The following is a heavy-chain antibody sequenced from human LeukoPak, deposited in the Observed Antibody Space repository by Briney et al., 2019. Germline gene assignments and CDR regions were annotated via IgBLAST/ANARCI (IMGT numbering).Heavy chain of an antibody. D-gene: IGHD5-18*01. CDR2: MNPNSGNT. CDR1: GYTFTSYD. CDR3: ARVVRGYSCGYVDI. Sequence: ASVKVSCKASGYTFTSYDINWVRQATGQGLEWMGWMNPNSGNTGYAQKFQGRVTMTRNTSISTAYMELSSLRSEDTAAYYCARVVRGYSCGYVDIWGQGAMVTVSS. V-gene: IGHV1-8*01. J-gene: IGHJ3*02.